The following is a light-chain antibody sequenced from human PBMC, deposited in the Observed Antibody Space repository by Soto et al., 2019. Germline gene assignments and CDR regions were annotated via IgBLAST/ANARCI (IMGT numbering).Light chain of an antibody. CDR3: QQCENWPRT. J-gene: IGKJ1*01. CDR2: GAS. V-gene: IGKV3-15*01. Sequence: ETVMTQSPVTLSVSPGERATLSCRASQSVAINLAWYQQRPGQAPRLLIYGASTRATGIPARFSGSGSGTEFTLTISSLQSEDFAVYYCQQCENWPRTFGQGTKVDIK. CDR1: QSVAIN.